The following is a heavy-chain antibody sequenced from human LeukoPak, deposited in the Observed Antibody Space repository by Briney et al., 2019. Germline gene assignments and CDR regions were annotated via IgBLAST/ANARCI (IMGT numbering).Heavy chain of an antibody. D-gene: IGHD4-17*01. CDR3: ARDPNGDYIGAFDM. CDR2: IRGGGGSA. V-gene: IGHV3-23*01. CDR1: GFTFSAYA. Sequence: GGSLRLSCTASGFTFSAYAMMWVRQAPGKGPEWVPAIRGGGGSAFYADSVKGRFIISRDNSKYTLFLQMNSLRAEDTAVYYCARDPNGDYIGAFDMWGPGTMVTVSS. J-gene: IGHJ3*02.